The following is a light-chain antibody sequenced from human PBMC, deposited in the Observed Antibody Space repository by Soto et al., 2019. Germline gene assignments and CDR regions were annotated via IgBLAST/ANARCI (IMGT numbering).Light chain of an antibody. J-gene: IGKJ4*01. CDR3: QRYNDWPLT. CDR2: GAS. Sequence: IVMTQSPATLSVSPGERVTLSCRASQGIGITLAWYQQKPGQTPRLLIYGASTRATGIPARFSGSGSGTDFTLTINSLQSEDSAVYYCQRYNDWPLTFGGGTKVEI. V-gene: IGKV3-15*01. CDR1: QGIGIT.